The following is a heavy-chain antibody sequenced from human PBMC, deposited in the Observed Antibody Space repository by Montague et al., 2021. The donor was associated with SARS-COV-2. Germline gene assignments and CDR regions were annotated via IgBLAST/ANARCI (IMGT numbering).Heavy chain of an antibody. J-gene: IGHJ3*02. V-gene: IGHV4-39*02. D-gene: IGHD5-12*01. CDR3: ARRGRKLLPVATTIGGYDI. CDR2: IYDSGST. Sequence: SETLSLTCTVSGGSISSNNYYWDWIRQPPGKGLEWIGSIYDSGSTYYNPSLKSRVTISVDTSKNHFSLKLNSVTAADTAVYYCARRGRKLLPVATTIGGYDIGGQGTMVTVSS. CDR1: GGSISSNNYY.